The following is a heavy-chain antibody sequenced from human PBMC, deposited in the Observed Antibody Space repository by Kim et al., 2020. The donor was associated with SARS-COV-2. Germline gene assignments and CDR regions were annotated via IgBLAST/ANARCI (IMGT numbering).Heavy chain of an antibody. Sequence: SETLSLTCTVSGGSISSSSYYWDWIRQPPGKGLEWIGSIYYSGSTYYNPSLKSRLTISVDTSKNQFSLKLSSVTAADTAVYYCARDGGSSSWYTTYYYGMDVWGQGTTVTVSS. CDR1: GGSISSSSYY. CDR2: IYYSGST. J-gene: IGHJ6*02. D-gene: IGHD6-13*01. CDR3: ARDGGSSSWYTTYYYGMDV. V-gene: IGHV4-39*07.